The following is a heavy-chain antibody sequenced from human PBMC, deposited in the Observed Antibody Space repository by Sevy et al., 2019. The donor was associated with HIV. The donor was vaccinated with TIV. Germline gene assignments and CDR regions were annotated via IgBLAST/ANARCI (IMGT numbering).Heavy chain of an antibody. V-gene: IGHV3-23*01. CDR2: ISGSGGST. D-gene: IGHD6-13*01. CDR1: GFTFSSYA. Sequence: GGSLRLSCAASGFTFSSYAMSWVRQAPGKGLEWVSAISGSGGSTYYADSVKGRFTISRDNSKNTLYLQMNSLRAEDTAVYCCAKVHSSSWYFWFDPWGQGTLVTVS. CDR3: AKVHSSSWYFWFDP. J-gene: IGHJ5*02.